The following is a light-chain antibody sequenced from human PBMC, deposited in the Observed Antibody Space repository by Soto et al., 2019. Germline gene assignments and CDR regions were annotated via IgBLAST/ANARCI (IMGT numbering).Light chain of an antibody. V-gene: IGKV1-5*03. CDR3: QHYNSYSEA. J-gene: IGKJ1*01. CDR1: QTISSW. Sequence: DIHMTQSPSTLSESVLDRVTITGLASQTISSWLAWYQQKPGKAPKLLIYKASTLKSGVPSRFSGSGSGTEFTLAISSLQPDDFATYYCQHYNSYSEAFGQGTKVDIK. CDR2: KAS.